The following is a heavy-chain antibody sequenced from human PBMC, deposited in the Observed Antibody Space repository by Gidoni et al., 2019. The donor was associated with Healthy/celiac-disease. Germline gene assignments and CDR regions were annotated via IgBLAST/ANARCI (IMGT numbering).Heavy chain of an antibody. J-gene: IGHJ6*02. D-gene: IGHD6-19*01. V-gene: IGHV3-30-3*01. CDR3: ARAGYSSGWYRDDYGMDV. Sequence: QVQLVESGGGVVQPGRSLTLSCAAPGFTLSRFAMHWVRQAPGKGLEWVAVISYDGSNKYYADSVKGRFTISRDNSKNTLYLQMNSLRAEDTAVYYCARAGYSSGWYRDDYGMDVWGQGTTVTVSS. CDR1: GFTLSRFA. CDR2: ISYDGSNK.